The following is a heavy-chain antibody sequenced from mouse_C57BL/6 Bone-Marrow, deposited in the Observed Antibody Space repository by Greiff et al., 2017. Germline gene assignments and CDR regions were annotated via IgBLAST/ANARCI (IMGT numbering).Heavy chain of an antibody. CDR2: FHPYNDDT. CDR3: ARPIYDGYHIWYFDV. V-gene: IGHV1-47*01. J-gene: IGHJ1*03. D-gene: IGHD2-3*01. Sequence: QVQLKESGAELVKPGASVKMSCKASGYTFTTYPIEWMKQNHGKSLEWIGNFHPYNDDTKYNEKFKGKATLTVEKSSSTVYLELSRLTSDDSAVYYCARPIYDGYHIWYFDVWGTGTTVTVSS. CDR1: GYTFTTYP.